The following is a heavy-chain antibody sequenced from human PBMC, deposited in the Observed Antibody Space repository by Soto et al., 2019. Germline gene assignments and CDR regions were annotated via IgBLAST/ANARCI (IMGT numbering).Heavy chain of an antibody. CDR2: IYWNDDK. CDR1: GFSLSTSGVG. J-gene: IGHJ3*01. CDR3: VQSDLAHLGFDV. Sequence: QITLKESGPTLVKPTQTLTLTCTFSGFSLSTSGVGVGWIRQPPGKALEWLALIYWNDDKHYSPSLKSRVTIQKVTSKDLLLLTITNMMPVVPATDYRVQSDLAHLGFDVWGKGPMVTVSS. V-gene: IGHV2-5*01.